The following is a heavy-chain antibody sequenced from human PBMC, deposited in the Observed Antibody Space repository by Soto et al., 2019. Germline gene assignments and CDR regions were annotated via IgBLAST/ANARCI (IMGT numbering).Heavy chain of an antibody. D-gene: IGHD6-19*01. V-gene: IGHV1-24*01. CDR1: GYTLTELS. CDR2: FDPEDGET. CDR3: ATPYSSGWYGLYYGMDV. Sequence: ASVKVSCKVSGYTLTELSMHWVRQAPGKGLEWMGGFDPEDGETIYAQKFQGRVTMTEDTSTDTAYMELSSLRFEDTAVYYCATPYSSGWYGLYYGMDVWGQGTTVTVSS. J-gene: IGHJ6*02.